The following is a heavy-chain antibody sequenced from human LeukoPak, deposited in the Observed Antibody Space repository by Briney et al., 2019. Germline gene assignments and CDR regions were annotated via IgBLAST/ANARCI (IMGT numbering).Heavy chain of an antibody. V-gene: IGHV4-31*03. CDR2: IYYSGST. J-gene: IGHJ4*02. CDR1: GGSISSGGYY. CDR3: ARDSLGYCSGGSCYYFDY. D-gene: IGHD2-15*01. Sequence: SETLSLTCTVSGGSISSGGYYWSWIRQHPGKGLEWIGYIYYSGSTYYNPSLKSRVTISVDTSKNQFSLKLSSVTAADTAVYYCARDSLGYCSGGSCYYFDYWGQGTLVTVSS.